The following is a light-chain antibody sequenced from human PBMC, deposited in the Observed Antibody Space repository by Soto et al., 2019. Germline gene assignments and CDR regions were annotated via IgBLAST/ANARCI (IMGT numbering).Light chain of an antibody. CDR1: NSDVGGYNY. CDR3: ASYTSRITYV. J-gene: IGLJ1*01. Sequence: QSALTQPASVSGSPGQSITISCTGTNSDVGGYNYVSWYQQHPGKAPKLLIYDVSSRPSGLSNRFSGSKSGNTASLIISGLQAEDEADYYCASYTSRITYVFGSGTKLTVL. CDR2: DVS. V-gene: IGLV2-14*03.